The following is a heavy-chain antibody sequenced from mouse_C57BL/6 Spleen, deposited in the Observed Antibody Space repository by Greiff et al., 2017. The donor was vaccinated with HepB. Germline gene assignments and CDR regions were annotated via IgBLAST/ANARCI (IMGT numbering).Heavy chain of an antibody. CDR1: GYSITSGYD. CDR2: ISYSGST. CDR3: ARGNFTDAMDY. J-gene: IGHJ4*01. Sequence: DVQLQESGPGMVKPSQSLSLTCTVTGYSITSGYDWHWIRHFPGNKLEWMGYISYSGSTNYNPSLKSRISITHDTSKNHFFLKLNSVTTEDTATYYCARGNFTDAMDYWGQGTSVTVSS. V-gene: IGHV3-1*01.